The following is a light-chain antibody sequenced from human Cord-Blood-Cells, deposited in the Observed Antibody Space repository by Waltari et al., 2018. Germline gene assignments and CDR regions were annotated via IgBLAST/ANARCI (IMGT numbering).Light chain of an antibody. CDR2: WAS. J-gene: IGKJ4*01. V-gene: IGKV4-1*01. Sequence: DIVMTQSPDSLAVSLGERATINCKSSQSVLYSSNNKNYIAWYQQKPGQPPKLLIYWASTRQSGVPDRFSGRGSGTDFTLTISSLQAEDVAGYYCQQYYSTPPTFGGGTKVEIK. CDR3: QQYYSTPPT. CDR1: QSVLYSSNNKNY.